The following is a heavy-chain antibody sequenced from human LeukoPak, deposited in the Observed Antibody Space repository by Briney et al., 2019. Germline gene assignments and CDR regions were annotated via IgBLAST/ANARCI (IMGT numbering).Heavy chain of an antibody. CDR2: ISAYNGNT. Sequence: GASVKVSCKTSGYTFTNFGLTWVRQAPGQGLEWMGWISAYNGNTNYAQKFQGRVTMTRDTSISTAYMELSRLRSDDTAVYYCARAPTTPFDYWGQGTLVTVSS. CDR1: GYTFTNFG. CDR3: ARAPTTPFDY. J-gene: IGHJ4*02. D-gene: IGHD4-17*01. V-gene: IGHV1-18*01.